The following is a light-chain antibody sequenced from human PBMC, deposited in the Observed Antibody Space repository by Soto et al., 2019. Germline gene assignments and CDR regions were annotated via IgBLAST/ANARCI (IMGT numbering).Light chain of an antibody. V-gene: IGKV3-20*01. CDR3: HQYDNTPQT. CDR2: AAS. J-gene: IGKJ2*01. CDR1: QSMKRRY. Sequence: EIVLMQSPGTLSLSAGERATLFCRASQSMKRRYLAWYQQKPGQAPRVLIYAASNRATGSPDRFSGRGSGTDFSLTISRLEPEDFAVYYCHQYDNTPQTFGQGTKVDI.